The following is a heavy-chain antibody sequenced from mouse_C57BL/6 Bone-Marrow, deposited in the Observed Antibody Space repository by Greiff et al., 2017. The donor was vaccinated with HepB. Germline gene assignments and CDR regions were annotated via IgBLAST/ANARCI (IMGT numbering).Heavy chain of an antibody. CDR3: ASDGSSPGFAY. CDR2: IDPSDSYT. CDR1: GYTFTSYW. V-gene: IGHV1-59*01. D-gene: IGHD1-1*01. J-gene: IGHJ3*01. Sequence: QVQLQQPGAELVRPGTSVKLSCKASGYTFTSYWMHWVKQRPGQGLEWIGVIDPSDSYTNYNQKFKGTATLTVDPSSSTAYMQLSRLPSEDAAVYYGASDGSSPGFAYWGQGTLVTVSA.